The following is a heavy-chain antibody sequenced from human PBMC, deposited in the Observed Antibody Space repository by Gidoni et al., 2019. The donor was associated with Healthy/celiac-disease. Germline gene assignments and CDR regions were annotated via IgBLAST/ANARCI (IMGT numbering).Heavy chain of an antibody. D-gene: IGHD2-2*01. CDR1: GGTFSSYA. Sequence: QVQLVQSGAEVKKPGSSVKVSCKASGGTFSSYAISWVRPAPGQGLEWMGGIIPIFGTANYAQKFQGRDTITADKSTSTAYMELSSLRSEDTAVYYCAKVKGIVVVPAADAFDIWGQGTMVTVSS. V-gene: IGHV1-69*06. CDR3: AKVKGIVVVPAADAFDI. CDR2: IIPIFGTA. J-gene: IGHJ3*02.